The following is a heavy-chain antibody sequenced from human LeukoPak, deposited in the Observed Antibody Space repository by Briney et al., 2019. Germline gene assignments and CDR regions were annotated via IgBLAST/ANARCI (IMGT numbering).Heavy chain of an antibody. CDR1: GGSISSSSYY. V-gene: IGHV4-39*01. D-gene: IGHD3-10*01. CDR3: ATVGMVRGVTPYYFDY. Sequence: SETLSLTRTVSGGSISSSSYYWGWIRQPPGKGLEWIGSIYYSGSTYYNPSLKSRVTISVDTSKNQFSLKLSSVTAADTAVYYCATVGMVRGVTPYYFDYWGQGTLVTVSS. J-gene: IGHJ4*02. CDR2: IYYSGST.